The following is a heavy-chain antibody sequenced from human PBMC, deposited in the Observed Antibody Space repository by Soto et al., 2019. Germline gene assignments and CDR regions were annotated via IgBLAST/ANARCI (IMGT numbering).Heavy chain of an antibody. CDR2: ISSSGSTI. D-gene: IGHD2-2*01. CDR3: ARDQLYQLVIRPYYYYGMDV. J-gene: IGHJ6*02. CDR1: GFTFSSYE. Sequence: GGSLRLSCAASGFTFSSYEMNGVRHAPGKELEWVSYISSSGSTIYYADSVKGRFTISRDNAKNSLYLQMNSLRAEDTAVYYCARDQLYQLVIRPYYYYGMDVWGQGTTVTVSS. V-gene: IGHV3-48*03.